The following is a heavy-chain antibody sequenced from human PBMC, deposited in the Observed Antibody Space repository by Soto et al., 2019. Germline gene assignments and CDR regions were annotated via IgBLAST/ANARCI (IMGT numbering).Heavy chain of an antibody. J-gene: IGHJ4*02. CDR1: GDTLTSYG. CDR2: ISAHNGNT. Sequence: QVHLVQSGAEVKKPGASVKVSCKCSGDTLTSYGITWVRQAPGQGLEWMGWISAHNGNTNYAQKLQGRVTVTRDTSGSTAYMELRSLRSDDTAVYYCARGRYGDYWGQGALVTVSS. D-gene: IGHD1-1*01. CDR3: ARGRYGDY. V-gene: IGHV1-18*01.